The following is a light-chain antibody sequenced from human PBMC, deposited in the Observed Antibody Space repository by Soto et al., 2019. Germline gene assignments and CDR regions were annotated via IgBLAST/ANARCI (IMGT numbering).Light chain of an antibody. CDR2: DAY. Sequence: DIQMTQSPSTLSASVGDRVTITCQASHDIGNSLNWYQAKPGQAPKLVIYDAYNLETGVPSTFSGSGYGTLFTFTISGLRPEDIATYYCQKSDHVHLFGPGTKVDIK. V-gene: IGKV1-33*01. J-gene: IGKJ3*01. CDR1: HDIGNS. CDR3: QKSDHVHL.